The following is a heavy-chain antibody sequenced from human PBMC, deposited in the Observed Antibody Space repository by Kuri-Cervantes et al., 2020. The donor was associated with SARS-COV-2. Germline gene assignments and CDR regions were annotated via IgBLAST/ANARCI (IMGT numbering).Heavy chain of an antibody. V-gene: IGHV3-48*01. J-gene: IGHJ4*02. Sequence: GESLKISCVAFGFTFSSYSMNWVRQAPGKGLEWVSYISSSSSTIYYADSVKGRFTISRDNSKNTLYLQMNSLRAEDTAVHYCARERQNYDFWSGYVGSYFDYWGQGTLVTVSS. CDR3: ARERQNYDFWSGYVGSYFDY. CDR1: GFTFSSYS. CDR2: ISSSSSTI. D-gene: IGHD3-3*01.